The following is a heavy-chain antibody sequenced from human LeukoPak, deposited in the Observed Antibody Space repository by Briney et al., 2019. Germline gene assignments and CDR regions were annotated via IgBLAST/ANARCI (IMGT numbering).Heavy chain of an antibody. Sequence: PGESLRLSCAASGFTFSYYYMYWVRQAPGRGFVSVSRISSDGGSTIYAASVKGRFTISRDNAKNTLYLQMNSLRAEDTALYYCARDDSNGIDYWGQGTLVTVSS. CDR2: ISSDGGST. CDR3: ARDDSNGIDY. D-gene: IGHD3-22*01. J-gene: IGHJ4*02. CDR1: GFTFSYYY. V-gene: IGHV3-74*01.